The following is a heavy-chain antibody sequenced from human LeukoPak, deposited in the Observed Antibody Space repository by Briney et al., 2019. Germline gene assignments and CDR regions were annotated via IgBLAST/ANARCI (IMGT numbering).Heavy chain of an antibody. CDR3: ATAPNLPHYYYGMDV. CDR1: GHTLTELS. CDR2: FDPEDGET. Sequence: GASVKVSCKVSGHTLTELSMHWVRQAPGKGLEWMGGFDPEDGETIYAQKFQGRVTMTEDTSTDTAYMELSSLRSEDTAVYYCATAPNLPHYYYGMDVWGQGTTVTVSS. J-gene: IGHJ6*02. V-gene: IGHV1-24*01.